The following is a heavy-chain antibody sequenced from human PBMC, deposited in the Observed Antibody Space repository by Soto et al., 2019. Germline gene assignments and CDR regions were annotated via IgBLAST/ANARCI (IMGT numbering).Heavy chain of an antibody. D-gene: IGHD2-21*01. Sequence: QVPLVQSEGELRQPGASVTVSCRASGYTFTSYGIIWVRQAPGQGLEWMGYISPNSGATTYAQNLQGRLTLTTDTSTSTSYMELRSLSSYDTAIYYCVREMWTLSVPQNFFDYWGLGALVTVSS. V-gene: IGHV1-18*01. CDR3: VREMWTLSVPQNFFDY. CDR2: ISPNSGAT. J-gene: IGHJ4*02. CDR1: GYTFTSYG.